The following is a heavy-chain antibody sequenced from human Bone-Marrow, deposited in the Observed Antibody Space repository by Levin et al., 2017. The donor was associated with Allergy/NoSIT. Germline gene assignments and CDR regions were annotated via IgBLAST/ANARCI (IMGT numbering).Heavy chain of an antibody. J-gene: IGHJ4*02. D-gene: IGHD2-21*01. Sequence: PGGSLRLSCKGSGYSFTSYWIGWVRQMPGKGLEWMGIIYPGDSDTRYSPSFQGQVTISADKSISTAYLQWSSLKASDTAMYYCARLARTAYAPRGGDVTGVADYWGQGTLVTVSS. CDR2: IYPGDSDT. CDR1: GYSFTSYW. CDR3: ARLARTAYAPRGGDVTGVADY. V-gene: IGHV5-51*01.